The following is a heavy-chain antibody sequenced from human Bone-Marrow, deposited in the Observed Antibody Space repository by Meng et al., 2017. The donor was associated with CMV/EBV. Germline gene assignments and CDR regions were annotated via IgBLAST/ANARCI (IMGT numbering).Heavy chain of an antibody. CDR3: ARTDSSGSDAFDI. V-gene: IGHV3-20*04. Sequence: GGSRRLSCAASGFTFDDYGMSWVRQAPGKGLEWAAGINWNGGSTGYADSVKGRFTIPRDNAKNSLYLQMNSLRAEDTALYYCARTDSSGSDAFDIWGQGTMVTVSS. CDR1: GFTFDDYG. J-gene: IGHJ3*02. CDR2: INWNGGST. D-gene: IGHD3-22*01.